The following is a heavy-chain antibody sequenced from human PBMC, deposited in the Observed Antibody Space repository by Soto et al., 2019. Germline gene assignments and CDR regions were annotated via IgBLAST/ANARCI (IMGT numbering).Heavy chain of an antibody. J-gene: IGHJ4*02. V-gene: IGHV4-59*01. CDR1: GGSISSYY. D-gene: IGHD4-17*01. CDR3: ARGRYGDFDY. CDR2: IYYSGST. Sequence: PSETLSLTCTVSGGSISSYYWSWIRQPPGKGLEWIGYIYYSGSTNYNPSLKSRGTISVDTSKNQFSLKLSSVTAADTAVSYCARGRYGDFDYWGQGTLVTVSS.